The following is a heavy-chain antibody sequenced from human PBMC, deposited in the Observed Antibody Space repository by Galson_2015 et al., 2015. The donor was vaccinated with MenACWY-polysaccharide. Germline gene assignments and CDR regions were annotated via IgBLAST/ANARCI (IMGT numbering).Heavy chain of an antibody. Sequence: QSGAEVTKPGESLTISCQTSGYKFSNFWIGWVRQLPGKGLEWMGIIYPGDSDTIYSPSFQGQVTMSADKSLNTVYLQWTSLKASDTAMYYCARHDLNGRFANYFDPWGQGTLVTVSS. J-gene: IGHJ5*02. CDR1: GYKFSNFW. V-gene: IGHV5-51*01. D-gene: IGHD1-26*01. CDR2: IYPGDSDT. CDR3: ARHDLNGRFANYFDP.